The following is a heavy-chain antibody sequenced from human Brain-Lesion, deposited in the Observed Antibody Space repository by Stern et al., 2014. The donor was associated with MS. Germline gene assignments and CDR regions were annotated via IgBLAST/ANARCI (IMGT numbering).Heavy chain of an antibody. CDR1: GGSVSSTSYA. J-gene: IGHJ5*02. D-gene: IGHD2-15*01. Sequence: QVQLVESGPGLVKPSETLSLTCTVAGGSVSSTSYAWAWIRQPPGKGLEWIGTIYYSGHTYYSPSLKSRLTISPDTSQNQFSLPLRSVTAADTAVYYCAGEEDIRYCSGGSCTGNWFDPWGQGTLVTVSS. V-gene: IGHV4-39*01. CDR2: IYYSGHT. CDR3: AGEEDIRYCSGGSCTGNWFDP.